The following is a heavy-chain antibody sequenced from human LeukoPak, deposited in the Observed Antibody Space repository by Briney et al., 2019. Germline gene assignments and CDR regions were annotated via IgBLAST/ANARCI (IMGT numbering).Heavy chain of an antibody. D-gene: IGHD6-13*01. J-gene: IGHJ6*02. CDR1: GGSISTYY. CDR3: GRDKRQLAKHCCYNGMDV. Sequence: PSETLSLTCTVSGGSISTYYWSWIRQPPGKGLEWIGYIYDTGSTNYNPSLKSRVTMSLDTSKNQFSLRLSSVTAAETAVYYCGRDKRQLAKHCCYNGMDVWGQGTTVTVSS. V-gene: IGHV4-59*01. CDR2: IYDTGST.